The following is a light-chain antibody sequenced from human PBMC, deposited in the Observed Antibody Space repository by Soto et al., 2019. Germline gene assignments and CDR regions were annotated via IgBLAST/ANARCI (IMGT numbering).Light chain of an antibody. CDR1: SSDIGRYNY. CDR2: EVT. J-gene: IGLJ2*01. V-gene: IGLV2-8*01. Sequence: QSVLTQPPSASGSPGQAVTISCTGSSSDIGRYNYVSWYQHHPGKGPKLIISEVTKRPSGVPDRFSGSKSGNTASLTVSGLQPEDEADYYCSSNVGANNWVFGGGTKVTVL. CDR3: SSNVGANNWV.